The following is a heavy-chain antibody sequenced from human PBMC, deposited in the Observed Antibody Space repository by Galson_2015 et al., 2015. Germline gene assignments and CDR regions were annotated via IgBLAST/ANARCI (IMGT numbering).Heavy chain of an antibody. Sequence: SLRLSCAASGFTFSNYWMSWVRQAPGKGLEWVANIKQDGSVKLYVDSVRGRFTISRDNPRNSLYLQMNSLRAEDTAVYFCARDSGHWSGSCYWGAFEIWGQGTMVTVSS. J-gene: IGHJ3*02. CDR2: IKQDGSVK. V-gene: IGHV3-7*03. CDR1: GFTFSNYW. D-gene: IGHD1-26*01. CDR3: ARDSGHWSGSCYWGAFEI.